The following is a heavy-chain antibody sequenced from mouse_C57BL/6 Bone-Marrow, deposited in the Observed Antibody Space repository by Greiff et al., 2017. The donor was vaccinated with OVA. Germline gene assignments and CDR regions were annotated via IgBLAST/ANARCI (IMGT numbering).Heavy chain of an antibody. CDR1: GFNIKDDY. D-gene: IGHD1-1*01. V-gene: IGHV14-4*01. CDR2: IEPENGDT. J-gene: IGHJ1*03. CDR3: TLLLRYWYFDV. Sequence: VQLQQSGAELVRPGASVKLSCTASGFNIKDDYMHWVKQRPEQGLEWIGWIEPENGDTEYASKFQGKATITADTSSNTAYLQLSSLTSEDTAVYYCTLLLRYWYFDVWGTGTTVTVSS.